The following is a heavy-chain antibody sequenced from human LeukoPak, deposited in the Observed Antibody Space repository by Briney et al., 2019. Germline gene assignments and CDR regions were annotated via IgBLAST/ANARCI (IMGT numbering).Heavy chain of an antibody. CDR2: ISAYNGNT. D-gene: IGHD3-22*01. Sequence: ASVKVSCKASGYTFTSYGISWVRQAPGQGLEWMGWISAYNGNTNYAQKLQGRVTMTTDTSTSTAYMELRSLRSDDTAVYYCARDRGTTMIVVASPLDYWGQGTLVTVSS. CDR3: ARDRGTTMIVVASPLDY. J-gene: IGHJ4*02. V-gene: IGHV1-18*01. CDR1: GYTFTSYG.